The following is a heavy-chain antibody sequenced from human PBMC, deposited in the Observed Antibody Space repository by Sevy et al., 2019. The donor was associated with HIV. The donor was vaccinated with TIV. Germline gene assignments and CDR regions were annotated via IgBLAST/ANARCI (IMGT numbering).Heavy chain of an antibody. J-gene: IGHJ3*01. CDR1: GFTFSSYA. D-gene: IGHD6-19*01. Sequence: GGSLRLSCAASGFTFSSYAMSWVRQAPGKGLEWVSAISVSGGSTYYDDVLKGRFTISRDNSKNTLNMQMNSLRAEDTAVYYCAKDPYSRGFPDAFDFWGQGTMVTVSS. CDR3: AKDPYSRGFPDAFDF. CDR2: ISVSGGST. V-gene: IGHV3-23*01.